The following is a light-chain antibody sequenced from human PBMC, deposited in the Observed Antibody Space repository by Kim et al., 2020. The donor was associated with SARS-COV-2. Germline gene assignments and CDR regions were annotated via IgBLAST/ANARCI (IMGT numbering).Light chain of an antibody. J-gene: IGLJ7*01. V-gene: IGLV1-51*01. CDR3: GTWDSSLSAAV. Sequence: GQKVTISMAGTSSSIVNNYVSWYQQLPGTAPKVLIYDNNKRPSGIPDRFSGSKSGTSATLGITGLQTGDEADYYCGTWDSSLSAAVFGGGTQLTVL. CDR2: DNN. CDR1: SSSIVNNY.